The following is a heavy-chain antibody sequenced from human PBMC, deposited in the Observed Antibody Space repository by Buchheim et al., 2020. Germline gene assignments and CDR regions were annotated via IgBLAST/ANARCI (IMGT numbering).Heavy chain of an antibody. CDR3: ARELGSIDY. CDR2: ISSTGSYI. Sequence: EVQLLESGGGLVQPGGSLRLSCAASGFTFSSYAMSWVRQAPGKGLEWVSSISSTGSYIYYADSVKGRFTISRDNAKNSLYLQLNSLRPEDTAVYYCARELGSIDYWGQGTL. J-gene: IGHJ4*01. V-gene: IGHV3-21*04. D-gene: IGHD7-27*01. CDR1: GFTFSSYA.